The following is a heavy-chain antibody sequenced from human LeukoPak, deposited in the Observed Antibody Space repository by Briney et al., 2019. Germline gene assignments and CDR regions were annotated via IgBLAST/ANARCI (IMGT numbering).Heavy chain of an antibody. D-gene: IGHD2/OR15-2a*01. CDR3: AREGPRGNSQFDY. V-gene: IGHV3-33*01. CDR2: IWYGGSNK. CDR1: GFTFSSYG. Sequence: TGGSLRLSCAASGFTFSSYGMHWVRQAPGKGLEWVALIWYGGSNKYYTDSVKGRPTISRDNSKNTLYLQMNSLRAEDTAIYFCAREGPRGNSQFDYWGQGTLVTVSS. J-gene: IGHJ4*02.